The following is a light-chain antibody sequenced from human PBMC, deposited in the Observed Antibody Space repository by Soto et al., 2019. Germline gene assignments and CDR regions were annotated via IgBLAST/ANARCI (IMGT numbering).Light chain of an antibody. V-gene: IGLV2-14*01. CDR2: EVS. CDR1: SSDIGSNNY. Sequence: QSALTQPASVSGSPGQSITISCTGTSSDIGSNNYVSWFQQRPGKAPTLIIYEVSNRPSGVSTHFSGSKSGNTASLTISGLLPEDEAEYYFSSYTTTIRLFGGGTKLTVL. CDR3: SSYTTTIRL. J-gene: IGLJ3*02.